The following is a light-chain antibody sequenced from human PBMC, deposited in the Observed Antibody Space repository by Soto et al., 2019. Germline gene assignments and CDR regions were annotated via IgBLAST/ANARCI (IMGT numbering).Light chain of an antibody. CDR2: EVN. V-gene: IGLV2-14*01. J-gene: IGLJ1*01. Sequence: QSVLTRPASVSVSPGQSITISCTGTSSDVGLYDYVSWYQQHPGKAPKLMIYEVNQRPSGVSTRFSGSKSGNTASLTISGLQAEDEADYYCSSYTSSSTRLYVFGTGTKLTVL. CDR3: SSYTSSSTRLYV. CDR1: SSDVGLYDY.